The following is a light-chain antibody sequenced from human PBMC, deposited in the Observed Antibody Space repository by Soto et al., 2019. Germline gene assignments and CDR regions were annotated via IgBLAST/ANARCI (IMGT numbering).Light chain of an antibody. CDR2: DAS. V-gene: IGKV1-5*01. J-gene: IGKJ1*01. CDR1: QSISSW. CDR3: QQYNSYSRT. Sequence: DIQMTQSPSTLSASLGDRFTITCLASQSISSWLDWYQQKTGKAPKLMIYDASSLESGVPSRLSGSGSGTEFTIIISTLQPDDFATYYCQQYNSYSRTFGQVPKVAIK.